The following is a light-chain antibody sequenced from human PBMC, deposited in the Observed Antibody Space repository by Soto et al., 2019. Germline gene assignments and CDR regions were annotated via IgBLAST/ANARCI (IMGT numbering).Light chain of an antibody. CDR2: GAS. V-gene: IGKV3-20*01. Sequence: EIVLTQSPGTLSLSPGERATLSCRARQSISSSYLAWYQQKPGQAPRLLIYGASSRATGIPDRFSGTGSGTDFTLTISRLEPEDFAVYYCQQYDRSPKTFGQGTKVEIK. J-gene: IGKJ1*01. CDR1: QSISSSY. CDR3: QQYDRSPKT.